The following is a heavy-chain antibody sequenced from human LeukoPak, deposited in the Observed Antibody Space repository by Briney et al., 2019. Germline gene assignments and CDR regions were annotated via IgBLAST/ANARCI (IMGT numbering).Heavy chain of an antibody. D-gene: IGHD4-23*01. CDR1: GFTFSDYW. Sequence: GGSLRLSCAASGFTFSDYWMHWVRQAPGKGLVWVSRINSDGSNATYADSVKGRFTASRDSAKNTLYLQMNRLRAEDTAVFYCARGMASGNTYDAFDIWGQGTVVTVSS. V-gene: IGHV3-74*01. CDR2: INSDGSNA. CDR3: ARGMASGNTYDAFDI. J-gene: IGHJ3*02.